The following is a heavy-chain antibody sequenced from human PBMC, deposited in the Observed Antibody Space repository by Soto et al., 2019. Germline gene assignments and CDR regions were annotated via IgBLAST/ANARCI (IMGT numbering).Heavy chain of an antibody. CDR1: GGTFSSYA. Sequence: ASVKVSCKASGGTFSSYAISWVRQAPGQGLEWMGGIIPIFGTANYAQKFQGRVTITADKSTSTAYMELSSLRSEDTAVYYCAREGRDGYNSTPYSSCYGMGVWGQGTTVTVSS. V-gene: IGHV1-69*06. J-gene: IGHJ6*02. CDR3: AREGRDGYNSTPYSSCYGMGV. D-gene: IGHD2-2*01. CDR2: IIPIFGTA.